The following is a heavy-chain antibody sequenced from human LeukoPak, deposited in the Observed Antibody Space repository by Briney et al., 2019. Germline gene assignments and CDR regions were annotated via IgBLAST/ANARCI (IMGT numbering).Heavy chain of an antibody. V-gene: IGHV4-38-2*02. CDR3: ARVGGYSSSWSNPGGFDY. J-gene: IGHJ4*02. D-gene: IGHD6-13*01. CDR1: GYSISSGYY. CDR2: IYHSGST. Sequence: PSETLSLTCTVSGYSISSGYYWGWIRQPPGKGLEWIGSIYHSGSTYYNPSLKSRVTISVDTSKNQFSLKLSSVTAADTAVYYCARVGGYSSSWSNPGGFDYWGQGTLVTVSS.